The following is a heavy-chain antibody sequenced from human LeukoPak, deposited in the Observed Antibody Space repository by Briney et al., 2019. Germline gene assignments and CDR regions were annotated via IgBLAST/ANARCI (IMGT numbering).Heavy chain of an antibody. Sequence: SGTLSLTCTVSGGSISSYYWSWIRQPPGKGLEWIGYIYYSGSTNYNPSLKSRVTISVDTSKNQFSLKLSSVTAADTAVYYCARFSGDYDILTGYYGYWGQGTLVTVSS. CDR1: GGSISSYY. J-gene: IGHJ4*02. CDR2: IYYSGST. CDR3: ARFSGDYDILTGYYGY. V-gene: IGHV4-59*01. D-gene: IGHD3-9*01.